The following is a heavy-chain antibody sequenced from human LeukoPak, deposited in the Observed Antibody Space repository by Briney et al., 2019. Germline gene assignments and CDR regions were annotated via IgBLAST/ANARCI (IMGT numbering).Heavy chain of an antibody. D-gene: IGHD7-27*01. CDR1: AFTFNTYW. CDR2: INGDESST. Sequence: AGGSLRLSCAASAFTFNTYWMHWVRQVPGRGLEWVSRINGDESSTNYADSVKGRFTISRDNAKDTLYLQMNSLRAEDTAVYYCAWGPRRYYFDYWGQGTLVTVSS. CDR3: AWGPRRYYFDY. J-gene: IGHJ4*02. V-gene: IGHV3-74*01.